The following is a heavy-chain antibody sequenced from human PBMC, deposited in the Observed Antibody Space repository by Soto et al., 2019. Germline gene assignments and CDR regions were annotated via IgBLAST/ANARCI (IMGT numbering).Heavy chain of an antibody. CDR1: GFTFSSYA. CDR3: AKAAGSDYYPVDC. J-gene: IGHJ4*02. CDR2: ISVSGGST. Sequence: EVQLLESGGGLVQPGGSLRLSCAASGFTFSSYAMSWFRQAPGKGLEWVSSISVSGGSTYYADSVKGRFTISRDNSKSTLFLHMNSLRAEATAVYYCAKAAGSDYYPVDCWGQGTLVTVSS. D-gene: IGHD3-22*01. V-gene: IGHV3-23*01.